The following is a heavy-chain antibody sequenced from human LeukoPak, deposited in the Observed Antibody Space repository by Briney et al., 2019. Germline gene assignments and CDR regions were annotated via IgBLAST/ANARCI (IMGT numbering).Heavy chain of an antibody. CDR1: GGTFSSYA. Sequence: ASVKVSCKASGGTFSSYAISWVRQAPGQGLEWMGGIIPIFGTANYAQKFQGRVTITADESTSTAYMELSSLRSEDTAVYYCARDTGYSYGYYYYGMDVWGQGTTVTVSS. CDR3: ARDTGYSYGYYYYGMDV. V-gene: IGHV1-69*13. CDR2: IIPIFGTA. D-gene: IGHD5-18*01. J-gene: IGHJ6*02.